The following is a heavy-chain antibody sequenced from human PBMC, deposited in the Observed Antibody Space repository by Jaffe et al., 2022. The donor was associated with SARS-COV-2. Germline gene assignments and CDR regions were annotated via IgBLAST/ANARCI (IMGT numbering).Heavy chain of an antibody. CDR2: IYPGGGT. CDR3: SREFYLDS. J-gene: IGHJ4*02. Sequence: EVQLVESGGGLVQPGGSLRLSCAASGFTVSSSYMFWVRQAPGKGLEWVSLIYPGGGTDHADSVKGRFTISRDSSTNTLYLQMSSLRVEDTAVYYCSREFYLDSWGQGTLVTVSS. V-gene: IGHV3-66*02. CDR1: GFTVSSSY.